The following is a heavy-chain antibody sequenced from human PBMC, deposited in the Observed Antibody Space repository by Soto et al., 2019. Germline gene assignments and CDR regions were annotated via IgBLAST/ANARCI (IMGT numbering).Heavy chain of an antibody. J-gene: IGHJ5*02. CDR2: IYSSGTT. CDR1: GVSINNYY. CDR3: VRDVGGSGWFAP. Sequence: QVQLQQSGPGLVKPSETLSLTCTVSGVSINNYYCSWIRQSAGKGLEWIGRIYSSGTTNYTPSLRGRVTMSVDLSKSQFSLNLRSVTAADTAVYYCVRDVGGSGWFAPWGQGTQVTVTS. V-gene: IGHV4-4*07.